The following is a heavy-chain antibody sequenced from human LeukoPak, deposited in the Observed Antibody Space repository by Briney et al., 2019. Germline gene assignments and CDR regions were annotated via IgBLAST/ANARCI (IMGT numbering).Heavy chain of an antibody. J-gene: IGHJ3*02. CDR1: GGSISSYY. V-gene: IGHV4-59*01. D-gene: IGHD5-18*01. CDR3: ATDSTGQGLHDAFDI. CDR2: IYYSGST. Sequence: SETLSLTCTVSGGSISSYYWSWIRQPPGKGLEWIGYIYYSGSTNYNPSLKSRVTRSVDTSKNQFSLKLSAVTAADTAVYYCATDSTGQGLHDAFDIWGQGTMVTVSS.